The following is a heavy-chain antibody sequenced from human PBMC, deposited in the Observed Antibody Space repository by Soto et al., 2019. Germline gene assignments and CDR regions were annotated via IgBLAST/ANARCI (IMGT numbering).Heavy chain of an antibody. CDR2: IIPIFGTP. CDR3: AGRCDGTNCLAHFDY. D-gene: IGHD2-2*01. V-gene: IGHV1-69*06. CDR1: GGTFNNYV. J-gene: IGHJ4*02. Sequence: ASVKVSCKASGGTFNNYVINWVRQAPGQGLEWMAGIIPIFGTPNYAQKFQGRVTIAADKSTSTAYMELNSLRSEDTAVYYCAGRCDGTNCLAHFDYWGQGTLVTVSS.